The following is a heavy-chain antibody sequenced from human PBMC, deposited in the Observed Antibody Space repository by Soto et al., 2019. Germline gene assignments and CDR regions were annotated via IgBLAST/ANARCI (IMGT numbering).Heavy chain of an antibody. CDR3: AREYYDSSVVDP. Sequence: ASVKVSCKASGYTFTGYYMHWVRQAPGQGLEWMGWINPNSGGTNYAQKFQGRVTMTRDTSISTAYMELSRLRSDDTAVYYCAREYYDSSVVDPWGQGPLVTVYS. CDR1: GYTFTGYY. V-gene: IGHV1-2*02. D-gene: IGHD3-22*01. J-gene: IGHJ5*02. CDR2: INPNSGGT.